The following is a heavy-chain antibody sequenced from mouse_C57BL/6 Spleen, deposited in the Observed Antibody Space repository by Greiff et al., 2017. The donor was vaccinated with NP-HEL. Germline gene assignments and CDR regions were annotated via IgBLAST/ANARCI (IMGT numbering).Heavy chain of an antibody. Sequence: QVQLQQPGAELVRPGTSVKLSCKASGYTFTSYWMHWVKQRPGQGLEWIGVIDPSDSYTNYNQKFKGKATLTVDTSSSTAYMQLSSLTSEDSAVYYCARWDTTVVGAMDYWGQGTSVTVSS. J-gene: IGHJ4*01. CDR3: ARWDTTVVGAMDY. V-gene: IGHV1-59*01. CDR1: GYTFTSYW. CDR2: IDPSDSYT. D-gene: IGHD1-1*01.